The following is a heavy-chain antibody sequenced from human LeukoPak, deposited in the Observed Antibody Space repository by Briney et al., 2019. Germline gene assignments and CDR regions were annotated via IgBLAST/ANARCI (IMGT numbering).Heavy chain of an antibody. V-gene: IGHV3-23*01. Sequence: GGSLRLSCAASGFIFSSYAMSWVRQAPGKGLEWVSAISTSGGSTYYADSVKGRFTISRYNSKNTLYLQMNSLRAEDTAVYYCAKRIAAAGPYFDYWGQGTLVTVSS. J-gene: IGHJ4*02. CDR3: AKRIAAAGPYFDY. CDR2: ISTSGGST. D-gene: IGHD6-13*01. CDR1: GFIFSSYA.